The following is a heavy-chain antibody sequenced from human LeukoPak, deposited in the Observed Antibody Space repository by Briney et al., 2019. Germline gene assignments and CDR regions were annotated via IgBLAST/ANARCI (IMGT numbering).Heavy chain of an antibody. CDR3: AKETRSSYANY. D-gene: IGHD2-15*01. J-gene: IGHJ4*02. V-gene: IGHV3-30*02. CDR1: GFTFSSSG. Sequence: GGSLRLSCTASGFTFSSSGMHWVRQAPGKGLGWVAFMSYDGSNRYYADSVKGRFTISRDNSKNTLYLQMNSLRAEDTAVYYCAKETRSSYANYWGQGTLVTVSS. CDR2: MSYDGSNR.